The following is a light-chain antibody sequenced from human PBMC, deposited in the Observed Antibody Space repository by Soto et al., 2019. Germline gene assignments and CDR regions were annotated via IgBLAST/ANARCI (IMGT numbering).Light chain of an antibody. CDR3: CSYAGNYFVI. CDR1: SSDVGGYNY. CDR2: DVS. J-gene: IGLJ2*01. Sequence: QSVLTQPRSVSGSPGQSVAISCTGTSSDVGGYNYVFWYQQHPGKAPKLIIYDVSKRPSGVPDRFSGSKSANTASLTISGLQAEDEADYYCCSYAGNYFVIFGGGTKLTVL. V-gene: IGLV2-11*01.